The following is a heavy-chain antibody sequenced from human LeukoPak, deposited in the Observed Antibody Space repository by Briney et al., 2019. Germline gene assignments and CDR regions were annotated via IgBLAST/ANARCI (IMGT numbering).Heavy chain of an antibody. D-gene: IGHD5-24*01. CDR1: GDXISTRYY. CDR2: IYYSGST. J-gene: IGHJ4*02. V-gene: IGHV4-59*01. Sequence: SEALSLTCTVSGDXISTRYYWSWIRQPPGKGLEWIGYIYYSGSTSYSPSLKSRVTISVDTSKNQFSLKVNSVTAADTAVYYCAREAVALAAFDYWGQGTLVTVSS. CDR3: AREAVALAAFDY.